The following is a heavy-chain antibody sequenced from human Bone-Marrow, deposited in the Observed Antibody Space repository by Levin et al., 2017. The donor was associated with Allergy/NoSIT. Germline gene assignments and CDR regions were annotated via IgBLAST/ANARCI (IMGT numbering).Heavy chain of an antibody. V-gene: IGHV3-30-3*01. CDR2: ISYDGSNK. CDR1: GFTFSSYA. J-gene: IGHJ4*02. CDR3: ARDMAPGAAGYYPLDY. D-gene: IGHD3-9*01. Sequence: GGSLRLSCAASGFTFSSYAMHWVRQAPGKGLEWVAVISYDGSNKYYADSVKGRFTISRDNSKNTLYLQMNSLRAEDTAVYYCARDMAPGAAGYYPLDYWGQGTLVTVSS.